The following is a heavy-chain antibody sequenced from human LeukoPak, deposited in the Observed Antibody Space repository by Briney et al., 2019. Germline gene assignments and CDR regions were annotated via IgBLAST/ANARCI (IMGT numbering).Heavy chain of an antibody. D-gene: IGHD2-15*01. CDR2: IYYSGST. V-gene: IGHV4-39*07. Sequence: PSETLSLTCTVSGGSISSSSYYWGWIRQPPGKGLEWIGSIYYSGSTYYNPSLKSRVTISVDTSKNQFSLKLSSVTAADTAVYYCARGSGGLGAFDIWGQGTMVTVSS. CDR3: ARGSGGLGAFDI. CDR1: GGSISSSSYY. J-gene: IGHJ3*02.